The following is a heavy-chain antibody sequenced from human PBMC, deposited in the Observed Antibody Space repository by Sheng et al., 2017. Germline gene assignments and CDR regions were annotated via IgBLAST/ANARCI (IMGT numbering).Heavy chain of an antibody. CDR2: MYYTGST. Sequence: QVQLQESGPGLMKPSETLSLTCTVSGGSMSNYYWSWIRQPPAKGLEWIAYMYYTGSTRYNPSLKSRVTISVDTSKNQFSLKLTSVTAADTAVYYCARADLVLNVLSFDIWGQGTMVTVSS. CDR3: ARADLVLNVLSFDI. D-gene: IGHD2-8*01. CDR1: GGSMSNYY. J-gene: IGHJ3*02. V-gene: IGHV4-59*01.